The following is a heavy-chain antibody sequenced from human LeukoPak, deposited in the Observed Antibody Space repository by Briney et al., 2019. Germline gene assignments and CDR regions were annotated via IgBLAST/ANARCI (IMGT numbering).Heavy chain of an antibody. CDR3: ARRGYSYGYEAGAAFDI. Sequence: GESLKISCKGSGYSFTSYWIGWVRQMPGKGLEWMGIIYPGDSDTRYSPSFQAQVTISADKSISTAYLQWSSLKASDTAMYYCARRGYSYGYEAGAAFDIWGQGTMVTVSS. D-gene: IGHD5-18*01. V-gene: IGHV5-51*01. CDR2: IYPGDSDT. J-gene: IGHJ3*02. CDR1: GYSFTSYW.